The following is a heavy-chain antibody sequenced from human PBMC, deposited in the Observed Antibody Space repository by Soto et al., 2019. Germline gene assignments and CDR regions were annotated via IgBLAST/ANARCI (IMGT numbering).Heavy chain of an antibody. CDR1: GFTFSNYW. Sequence: EVQLVESGGGLVQPGGSLRLSCAASGFTFSNYWMHWVRQAPGKGLVWVSRIKSDGSSISYADSGKGRFTISRDNARSRLYLRMTGPRAEDTAVYYCASGGCAGWGRYIQGDYWGQGPMVMVSS. CDR3: ASGGCAGWGRYIQGDY. D-gene: IGHD3-10*01. CDR2: IKSDGSSI. V-gene: IGHV3-74*01. J-gene: IGHJ4*02.